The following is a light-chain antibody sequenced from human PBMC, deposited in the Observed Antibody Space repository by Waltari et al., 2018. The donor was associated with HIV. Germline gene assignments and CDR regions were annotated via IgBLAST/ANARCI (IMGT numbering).Light chain of an antibody. V-gene: IGLV3-21*02. CDR1: NIGSKS. CDR3: QVWDSSSDHRGV. J-gene: IGLJ3*02. CDR2: DDS. Sequence: SYVLTQPPSVSVAPGQTARITCGGNNIGSKSVHWYQQKPGQAPVLVGYDDSDRPSGMPERFSGSNSGNTATLTISRVEAGDEADYFCQVWDSSSDHRGVFGGGTKLTVL.